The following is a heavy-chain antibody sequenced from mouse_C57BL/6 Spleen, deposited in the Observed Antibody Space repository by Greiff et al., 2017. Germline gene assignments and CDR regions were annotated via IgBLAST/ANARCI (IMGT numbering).Heavy chain of an antibody. J-gene: IGHJ2*01. CDR1: GFTFSSYG. CDR2: ISSGGSYT. D-gene: IGHD2-3*01. CDR3: ARIDGYYFVDY. V-gene: IGHV5-6*01. Sequence: EVQGVESGGALVKPGGSLKLSCAASGFTFSSYGMSWVRQTPDKRLEWVATISSGGSYTYYPDSVKGRFTISRDNAKNTLYLQMSSLKSEDTAMYYCARIDGYYFVDYWGQGTTLTVSS.